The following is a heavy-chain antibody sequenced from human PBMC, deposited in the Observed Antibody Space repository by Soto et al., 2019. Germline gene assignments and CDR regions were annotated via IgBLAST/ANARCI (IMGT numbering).Heavy chain of an antibody. D-gene: IGHD1-7*01. CDR3: ASRDPGTSVDY. Sequence: SETLSLTCAVSGGSFTSNNWWTWVRQPPGQGLEWIGEIYRTGSTNYNPSLKSRVTISLDKSVNQFSLKVTSLTAADTAVYYCASRDPGTSVDYWGQGTLVTVSS. CDR2: IYRTGST. J-gene: IGHJ4*02. CDR1: GGSFTSNNW. V-gene: IGHV4-4*02.